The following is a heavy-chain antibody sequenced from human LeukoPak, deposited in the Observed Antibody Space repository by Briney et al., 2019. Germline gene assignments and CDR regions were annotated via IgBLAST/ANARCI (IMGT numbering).Heavy chain of an antibody. CDR2: ISSSGSSI. CDR1: GFTLSSYE. V-gene: IGHV3-48*03. Sequence: GGSLRLFCAASGFTLSSYEMIWVRQAPGKGPEWVSFISSSGSSIYYADSVKGRFTISRDNAKNSLYLQMNSLRAEDTALYYCARGGVSGDYWGQGALVTVSS. CDR3: ARGGVSGDY. D-gene: IGHD6-13*01. J-gene: IGHJ4*02.